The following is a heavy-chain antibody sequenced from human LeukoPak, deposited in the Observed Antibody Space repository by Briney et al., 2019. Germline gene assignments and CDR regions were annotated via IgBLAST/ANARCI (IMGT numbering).Heavy chain of an antibody. V-gene: IGHV4-59*01. CDR1: GGSISSYY. Sequence: SETLSLTCTVSGGSISSYYWSWIRQPPGKGLEWIGNIYYSGSTNYNPSLKSRVTISVDTSKNQFSLKLSSVTAADTAVYYCARMTYYYDSWYYYGMDVWGQGTTVTVSS. J-gene: IGHJ6*02. CDR3: ARMTYYYDSWYYYGMDV. D-gene: IGHD3-22*01. CDR2: IYYSGST.